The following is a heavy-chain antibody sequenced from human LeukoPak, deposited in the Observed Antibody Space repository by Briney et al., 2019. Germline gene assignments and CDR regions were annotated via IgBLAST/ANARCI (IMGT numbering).Heavy chain of an antibody. J-gene: IGHJ6*01. V-gene: IGHV1-18*01. CDR3: ARGDSGVVVTTYYSYYGMDV. Sequence: ASGKVSCNGSAYSFTSYGISWVRQAPGQGLEWMGWISTYNGNTNYSYELQGKVTMTTDTSTSTAYMELRSLRSDDTAVYYCARGDSGVVVTTYYSYYGMDVWGEGTTVTASS. D-gene: IGHD2-21*02. CDR1: AYSFTSYG. CDR2: ISTYNGNT.